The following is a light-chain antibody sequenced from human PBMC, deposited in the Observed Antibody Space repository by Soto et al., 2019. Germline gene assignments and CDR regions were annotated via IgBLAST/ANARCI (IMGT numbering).Light chain of an antibody. CDR2: DAS. V-gene: IGKV1-5*01. J-gene: IGKJ4*01. CDR1: QSISSW. Sequence: DIQMTQSPSTLSASVGDRVTITCRASQSISSWLAWYQQKPGKAPKLLIYDASSLESGVPSRFSGSGSGTEFTLTISSLQPDDFATYYCQQYNSYSRLTFGGGNKVDIK. CDR3: QQYNSYSRLT.